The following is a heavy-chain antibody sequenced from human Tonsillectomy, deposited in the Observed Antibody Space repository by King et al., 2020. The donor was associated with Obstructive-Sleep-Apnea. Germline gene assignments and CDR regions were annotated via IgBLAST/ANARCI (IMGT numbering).Heavy chain of an antibody. CDR1: GFTFDDYT. D-gene: IGHD3-22*01. CDR2: ISWDGGST. CDR3: AKEDGRYYDSSGYYPALFDY. V-gene: IGHV3-43*01. J-gene: IGHJ4*02. Sequence: VQLVESGGVVVQPGGSLRLSCAASGFTFDDYTMHWVRQAPGKGLEWVSLISWDGGSTYYADSVKGRFTISRDNSKNSLYLQMNSLRTEDTALYYCAKEDGRYYDSSGYYPALFDYWGQGTLVTVSS.